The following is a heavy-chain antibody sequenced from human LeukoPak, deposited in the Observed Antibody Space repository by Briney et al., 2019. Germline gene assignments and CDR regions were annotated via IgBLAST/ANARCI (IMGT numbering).Heavy chain of an antibody. J-gene: IGHJ4*02. V-gene: IGHV3-23*01. Sequence: GGSLRLSCAASGFTFSSYAMSWVRQAPGKGLEWVSAISGSGGSTYYADSVKGRFTIARDNSKNTLYPQMNSLRAEDTAVYYCAKIQPSNWEGGYWGQGTLVTVSS. CDR1: GFTFSSYA. D-gene: IGHD7-27*01. CDR2: ISGSGGST. CDR3: AKIQPSNWEGGY.